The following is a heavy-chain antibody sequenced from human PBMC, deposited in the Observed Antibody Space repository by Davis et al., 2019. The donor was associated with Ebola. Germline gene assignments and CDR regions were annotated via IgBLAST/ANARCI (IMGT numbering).Heavy chain of an antibody. CDR3: ARGGGYCSSASCYYFDY. V-gene: IGHV3-21*01. D-gene: IGHD2-2*01. J-gene: IGHJ4*02. CDR1: GFTFSNAW. Sequence: PGGSLRLSCAASGFTFSNAWMNWVRQAPGKGLEWVSSISSSSSYIYYADSVKGRFTISRDYAKNSLYLQMNSLRAEDTAVYYCARGGGYCSSASCYYFDYWGQGTLVTVSS. CDR2: ISSSSSYI.